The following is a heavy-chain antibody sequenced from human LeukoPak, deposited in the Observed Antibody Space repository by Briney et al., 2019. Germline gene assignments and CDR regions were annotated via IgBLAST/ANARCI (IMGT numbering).Heavy chain of an antibody. CDR3: ARESSNGYNSDTFDI. Sequence: GSLRLSCAASGFTFSTYDMHWVRQPTGKGLEWVSAIGTAGDTYYPGSVKGRFTISRENAKNSLYLQMNSLRAGDTAVYYCARESSNGYNSDTFDIWGQGTMVTVSS. D-gene: IGHD5-24*01. CDR2: IGTAGDT. J-gene: IGHJ3*02. CDR1: GFTFSTYD. V-gene: IGHV3-13*01.